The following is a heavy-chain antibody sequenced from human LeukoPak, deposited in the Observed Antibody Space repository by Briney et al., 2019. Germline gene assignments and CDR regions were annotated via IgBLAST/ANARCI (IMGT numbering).Heavy chain of an antibody. CDR3: AKDAVRYGSGSSAY. V-gene: IGHV3-23*01. CDR2: ISGSGGST. Sequence: GGSLRLSCAASGFTFSSYAMSWVRQAPGKGLEWVSAISGSGGSTYYADSVRGRFTISRDNSKNTLYLQMNSLRAEDTAVYYCAKDAVRYGSGSSAYWGQGTLVTVSS. D-gene: IGHD3-10*01. J-gene: IGHJ4*02. CDR1: GFTFSSYA.